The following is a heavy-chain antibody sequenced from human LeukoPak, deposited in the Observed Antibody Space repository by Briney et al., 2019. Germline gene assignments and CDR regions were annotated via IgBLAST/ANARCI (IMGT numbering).Heavy chain of an antibody. J-gene: IGHJ4*02. V-gene: IGHV3-66*01. CDR1: GFTFGDYA. CDR3: ARAPGSSGFGLYFDY. D-gene: IGHD3-22*01. Sequence: GGSLRLSCTASGFTFGDYAMSWVRQAPGRGLEWVSVTYGSGSTYYAHSVKGRFTISRDNSKNTLYLQMNSLRAEDTAVYYCARAPGSSGFGLYFDYWGQGTLVTVSS. CDR2: TYGSGST.